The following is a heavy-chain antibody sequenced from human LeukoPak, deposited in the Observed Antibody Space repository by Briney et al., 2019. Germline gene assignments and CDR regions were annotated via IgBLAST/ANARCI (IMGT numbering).Heavy chain of an antibody. J-gene: IGHJ4*02. D-gene: IGHD6-13*01. CDR3: ARDIGAAAGSTGLLDY. CDR1: GGSLSSYY. Sequence: PSETLSLTCSVSGGSLSSYYWNWIRQPAGKGLEWIGHMYITGSTNYNPALKSRVTISVDTSKNQFSLKLSSVTAADTAVYYCARDIGAAAGSTGLLDYWGQGTLVTVSS. CDR2: MYITGST. V-gene: IGHV4-4*07.